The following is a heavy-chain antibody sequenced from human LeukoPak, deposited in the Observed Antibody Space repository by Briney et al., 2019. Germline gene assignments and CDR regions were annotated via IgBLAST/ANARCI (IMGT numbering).Heavy chain of an antibody. Sequence: GGSLRLPCPASGFTFSSYAMSWVRQAPGKGLEWVSAFSCSGGNTYYADSVKGRFTISRHNSKNTLYLQMNSLRAEDTAVYYSAKVYCSSTSCFAPSGQGTLVTVSS. CDR3: AKVYCSSTSCFAP. V-gene: IGHV3-23*01. D-gene: IGHD2-2*01. J-gene: IGHJ5*02. CDR1: GFTFSSYA. CDR2: FSCSGGNT.